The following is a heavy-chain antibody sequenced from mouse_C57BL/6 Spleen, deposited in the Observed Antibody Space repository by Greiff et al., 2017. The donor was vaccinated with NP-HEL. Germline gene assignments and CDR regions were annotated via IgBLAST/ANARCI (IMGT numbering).Heavy chain of an antibody. Sequence: QVHVKQPGAELVKPGASVKVSCKASGYTFTSYWMHWVKQRPGQGLEWIGRIHPSDSDTNYNQKFKGKATLTVDKSSSTAYMQLSSLTSEDSAVYYCAIDGRGAWFAYWGQGTLVTVSA. CDR1: GYTFTSYW. D-gene: IGHD1-1*01. V-gene: IGHV1-74*01. CDR2: IHPSDSDT. J-gene: IGHJ3*01. CDR3: AIDGRGAWFAY.